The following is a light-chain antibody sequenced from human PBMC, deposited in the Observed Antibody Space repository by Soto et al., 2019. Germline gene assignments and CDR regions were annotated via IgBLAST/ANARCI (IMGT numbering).Light chain of an antibody. V-gene: IGKV1-39*01. Sequence: DIEMTQSPSSLSASVGDRVTITCRARQSISCYLNWYQQKPGKAPKLLIYAAARLQSGVPSRFRGSGSGTDITLTISRLQPEDFATDYFQQSYSTPPSFGQGTMLEIK. J-gene: IGKJ2*01. CDR3: QQSYSTPPS. CDR1: QSISCY. CDR2: AAA.